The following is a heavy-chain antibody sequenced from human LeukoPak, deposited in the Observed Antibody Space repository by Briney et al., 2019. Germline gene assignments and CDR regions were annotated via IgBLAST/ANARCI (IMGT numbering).Heavy chain of an antibody. CDR2: VYYSGST. Sequence: SETLSLTCTVSGGSLSGYYWSWIRQPPGKGLEWIGYVYYSGSTTYNPSLKSRVTISVDTSKNQFSLRLGSVTAADTAVYYCAGESTTMDARGVRPWGQGTLVTVSS. D-gene: IGHD1-1*01. J-gene: IGHJ5*02. CDR3: AGESTTMDARGVRP. V-gene: IGHV4-59*01. CDR1: GGSLSGYY.